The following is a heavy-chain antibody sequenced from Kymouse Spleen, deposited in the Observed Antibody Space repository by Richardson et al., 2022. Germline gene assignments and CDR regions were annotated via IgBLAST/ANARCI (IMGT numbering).Heavy chain of an antibody. CDR3: AKDMRNWNYDDYYYYGMDV. CDR2: ISWNSGSI. D-gene: IGHD1-7*01. Sequence: EVQLVESGGGLVQPGRSLRLSCAASGFTFDDYAMHWVRQAPGKGLEWVSGISWNSGSIGYADSVKGRFTISRDNAKNSLYLQMNSLRAEDTALYYCAKDMRNWNYDDYYYYGMDVWGQGTTVTVSS. CDR1: GFTFDDYA. J-gene: IGHJ6*02. V-gene: IGHV3-9*01.